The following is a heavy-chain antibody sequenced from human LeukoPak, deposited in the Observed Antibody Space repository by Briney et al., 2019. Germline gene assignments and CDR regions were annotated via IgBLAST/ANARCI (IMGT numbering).Heavy chain of an antibody. Sequence: GASVKVSCKASGFTFTSSAVQWVRQARGQRLEWIGWIVVGSGNTNYAQKFQERVTITRDMSTSTAYMELKSLTSDDTAVYYCTRGYGDGDWYFDPWGWGTPVTVSS. J-gene: IGHJ2*01. CDR1: GFTFTSSA. D-gene: IGHD4-17*01. CDR3: TRGYGDGDWYFDP. V-gene: IGHV1-58*01. CDR2: IVVGSGNT.